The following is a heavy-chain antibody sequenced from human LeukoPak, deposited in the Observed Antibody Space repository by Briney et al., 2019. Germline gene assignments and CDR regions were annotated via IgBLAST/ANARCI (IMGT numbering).Heavy chain of an antibody. CDR1: GFTFSSYT. V-gene: IGHV3-21*01. CDR2: ISPSSTYI. J-gene: IGHJ4*02. CDR3: ARGGVAGTFDY. Sequence: GGSLRLSCAASGFTFSSYTMNWVRQAPGKGLEWVSSISPSSTYIYYGDSVKGRFTISRDNAKKSVYLQMNSLRAEDTAVYYCARGGVAGTFDYWGQGTLVTVSS. D-gene: IGHD6-19*01.